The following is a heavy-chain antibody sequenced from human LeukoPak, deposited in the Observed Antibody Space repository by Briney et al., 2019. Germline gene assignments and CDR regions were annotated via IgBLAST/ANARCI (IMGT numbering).Heavy chain of an antibody. J-gene: IGHJ4*02. CDR3: ARDPYSSSWYNSGTY. Sequence: SETLSLTCTVSGGSISRGSYYWSWIRQPAGKGLEWIGRIYTSGSTNYNPSLKSRVTISVGTSKNQFSLKLSSVTAADTAVYYCARDPYSSSWYNSGTYWGQGTLVTVSS. CDR2: IYTSGST. CDR1: GGSISRGSYY. D-gene: IGHD6-13*01. V-gene: IGHV4-61*02.